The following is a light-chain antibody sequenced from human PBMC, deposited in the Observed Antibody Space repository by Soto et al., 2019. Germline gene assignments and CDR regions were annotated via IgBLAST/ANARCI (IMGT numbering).Light chain of an antibody. CDR1: GSNIGRNY. CDR2: DDS. V-gene: IGLV1-51*01. CDR3: GTWDESLGAGV. J-gene: IGLJ2*01. Sequence: QSVLTQPASLSAPPGEKVTISCSGRGSNIGRNYVSWYRQFPGTAPQLLIYDDSKRHSGVPDRLSGSRYGTSASLAIAGLQPGDEAVYYCGTWDESLGAGVFGGGTKLTV.